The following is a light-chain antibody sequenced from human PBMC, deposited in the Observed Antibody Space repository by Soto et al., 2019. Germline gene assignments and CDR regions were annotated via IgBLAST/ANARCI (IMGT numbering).Light chain of an antibody. CDR3: QQYGSSRIT. V-gene: IGKV3-20*01. J-gene: IGKJ5*01. CDR2: GAS. CDR1: QSVSSSY. Sequence: EIVLTQSPGTLSLSPGERANLSCRASQSVSSSYLAWYQQKPGQAPRLLIYGASSRATGIPDRFSGSGSGTDFTLTISRLEPEDCAVYYCQQYGSSRITFGQGTRLEIK.